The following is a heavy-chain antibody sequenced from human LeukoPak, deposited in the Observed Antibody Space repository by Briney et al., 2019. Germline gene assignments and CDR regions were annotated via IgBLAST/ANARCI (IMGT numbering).Heavy chain of an antibody. D-gene: IGHD2-2*01. CDR1: GGSISSGGYY. CDR3: ARDPLSAASYYYYGMDV. V-gene: IGHV4-31*03. CDR2: IYYSGST. J-gene: IGHJ6*02. Sequence: SETLSLTCTVSGGSISSGGYYWSWIRQHPGTGLEWIGYIYYSGSTYYNPSLKSRVTISVDTSKNQFSLKLSSVTAADTAVYYCARDPLSAASYYYYGMDVWGQGTTVTVSS.